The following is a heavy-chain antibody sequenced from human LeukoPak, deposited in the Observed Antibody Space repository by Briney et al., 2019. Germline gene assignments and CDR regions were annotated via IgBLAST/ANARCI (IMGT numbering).Heavy chain of an antibody. CDR3: ARAIYGDLGFDY. J-gene: IGHJ4*02. CDR2: ISWNSGSI. D-gene: IGHD4-17*01. Sequence: GGSLRLSCAASGFTFDDYAMHWVRQAPGKGLEWVSGISWNSGSIGYADSVKGRFTISRDNAKNSLYLQMNSLRAEDTAVYYCARAIYGDLGFDYWGQGTLVTVSS. V-gene: IGHV3-9*01. CDR1: GFTFDDYA.